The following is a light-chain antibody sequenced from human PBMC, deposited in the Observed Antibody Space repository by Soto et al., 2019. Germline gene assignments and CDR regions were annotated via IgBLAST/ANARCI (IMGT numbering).Light chain of an antibody. CDR2: EVS. V-gene: IGLV2-23*02. CDR1: SSDVGNYNI. CDR3: CSYAGSSTYVV. J-gene: IGLJ2*01. Sequence: QSALTQPASVSGSPGQSITISCIGTSSDVGNYNIVSWYQQHPGKAPKLLIYEVSKRPSGVSNRFSGSKSGNTASLTISGLQAEDEADYYCCSYAGSSTYVVFGGGTKLTVL.